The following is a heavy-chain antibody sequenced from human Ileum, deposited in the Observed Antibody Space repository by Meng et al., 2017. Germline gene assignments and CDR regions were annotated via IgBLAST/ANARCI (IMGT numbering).Heavy chain of an antibody. Sequence: EAGLLGPGGALVTPWGSRGLSCVGSRSIFDTYDMTWVRQAPGKGLEWVSSMGLSHSRGSYADSVKGRFTISRDNAKSSLYLQMNSLRAEDTAIYYCASDPNWSTNWGQGTLVTVSS. J-gene: IGHJ4*02. CDR3: ASDPNWSTN. D-gene: IGHD1-1*01. CDR2: MGLSHSRG. CDR1: RSIFDTYD. V-gene: IGHV3-21*02.